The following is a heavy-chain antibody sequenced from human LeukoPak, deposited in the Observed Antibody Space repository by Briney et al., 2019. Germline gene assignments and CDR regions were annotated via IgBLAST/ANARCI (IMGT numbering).Heavy chain of an antibody. CDR2: IYYSGST. D-gene: IGHD4-11*01. Sequence: SETLSLTCPLSGGSISSYYWCWFRPPPRKGLEWVGYIYYSGSTNYNPSLKSRVTISVDTSKTQFSLKLSSVTAADTAVYYCARHPPQVTRWLPSVYFDYWGQGTLVTVSS. CDR1: GGSISSYY. J-gene: IGHJ4*02. CDR3: ARHPPQVTRWLPSVYFDY. V-gene: IGHV4-59*08.